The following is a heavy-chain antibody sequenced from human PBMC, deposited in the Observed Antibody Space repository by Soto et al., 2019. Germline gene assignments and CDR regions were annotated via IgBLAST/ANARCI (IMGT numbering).Heavy chain of an antibody. CDR3: ARFYDFWSGYYSRYYYGMDV. D-gene: IGHD3-3*01. CDR1: GFTFSSYS. J-gene: IGHJ6*02. CDR2: ISSSSSYI. Sequence: NPGGSLRLSCAASGFTFSSYSMNWVRQAPGKGLEWVSSISSSSSYIYYADSVKGRFTISRDNAKNSLYLQMNSLRAEDTAVYYCARFYDFWSGYYSRYYYGMDVWGQGTTVTVSS. V-gene: IGHV3-21*01.